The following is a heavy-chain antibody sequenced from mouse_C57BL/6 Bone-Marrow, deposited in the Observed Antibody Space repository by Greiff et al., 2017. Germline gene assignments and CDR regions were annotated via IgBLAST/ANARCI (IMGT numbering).Heavy chain of an antibody. CDR3: ARYAFPLLPHFDY. V-gene: IGHV7-3*01. CDR2: IRNTANGYTT. Sequence: EVKLVESGGGLVQPGGSLSLSCAASGFTFTGYYMRWVRQPPGQALEWLGFIRNTANGYTTDHSASVKGRFTISRSTSPSNIYLQMNALIAENSATYYGARYAFPLLPHFDYWGQGTTLTVSS. J-gene: IGHJ2*01. CDR1: GFTFTGYY. D-gene: IGHD2-1*01.